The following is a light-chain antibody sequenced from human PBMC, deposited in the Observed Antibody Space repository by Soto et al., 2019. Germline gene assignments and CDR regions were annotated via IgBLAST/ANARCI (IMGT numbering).Light chain of an antibody. J-gene: IGKJ5*01. V-gene: IGKV1-39*01. CDR2: AAS. CDR1: QNIFSS. CDR3: QQSYNSPPIT. Sequence: DIQMTQSPSSLSASVGDRVTITCRAGQNIFSSLNWYQQKPGKAPKLLNYAASSLQTGVPSRFSGSGSGTDFTLTISSLQPEDFATYYCQQSYNSPPITFGQGTRLEIK.